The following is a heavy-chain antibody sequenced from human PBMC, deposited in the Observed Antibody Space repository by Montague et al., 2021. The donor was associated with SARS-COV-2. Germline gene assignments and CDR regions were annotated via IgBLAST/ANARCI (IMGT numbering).Heavy chain of an antibody. CDR1: GGSISSRSYY. CDR3: ARLRGDYGGTYDTFDI. D-gene: IGHD4-23*01. J-gene: IGHJ3*02. Sequence: SDTLSLTCTVSGGSISSRSYYWGWIRQPPGKGLEWIGSIYYSGGTYYNPSLKSRVTISVDTSKNQFSLKLSSVTAADTAVYYCARLRGDYGGTYDTFDIWGQGTMVTVSS. V-gene: IGHV4-39*01. CDR2: IYYSGGT.